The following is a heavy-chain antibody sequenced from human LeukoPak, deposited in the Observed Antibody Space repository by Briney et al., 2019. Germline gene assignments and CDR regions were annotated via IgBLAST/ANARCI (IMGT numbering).Heavy chain of an antibody. D-gene: IGHD3-10*01. CDR1: GGSISSYY. J-gene: IGHJ4*02. Sequence: SETLSLTCTVSGGSISSYYWSWIRQPPGKGLEYIGYIYYNGNTNYNPSLKSRVTISVDTSKNQFSLKVSSVTAADTAVYYCARGGEVIDYWGQGTLVTVS. CDR3: ARGGEVIDY. V-gene: IGHV4-59*08. CDR2: IYYNGNT.